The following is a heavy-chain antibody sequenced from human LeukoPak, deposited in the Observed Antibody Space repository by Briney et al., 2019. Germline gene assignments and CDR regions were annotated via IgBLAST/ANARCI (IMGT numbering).Heavy chain of an antibody. J-gene: IGHJ4*02. CDR1: GGSISSYY. V-gene: IGHV4-59*01. CDR2: IYYSVST. D-gene: IGHD6-13*01. Sequence: SETLSLTCTVSGGSISSYYWSWIRQPPGKGLEWIGYIYYSVSTNYNPSLKSRVTISVDTSKNQFSLKLSSVTAADTAVYYCARAGYSSSWYLGFDYWGQGTLVTVSS. CDR3: ARAGYSSSWYLGFDY.